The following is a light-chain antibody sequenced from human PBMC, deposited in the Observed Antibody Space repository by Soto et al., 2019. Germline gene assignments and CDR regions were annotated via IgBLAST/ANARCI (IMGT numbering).Light chain of an antibody. Sequence: DIQMTQSPSSLSASVGDRVTITCRTSQSVSGYLNWYQQEPGKAPKLLIYAASSLQSGVPSRFSGSGSRTDFSLTISSLQPEAFATYYCQQTYTSPRTFGQGTKVDI. CDR2: AAS. CDR3: QQTYTSPRT. V-gene: IGKV1-39*01. J-gene: IGKJ1*01. CDR1: QSVSGY.